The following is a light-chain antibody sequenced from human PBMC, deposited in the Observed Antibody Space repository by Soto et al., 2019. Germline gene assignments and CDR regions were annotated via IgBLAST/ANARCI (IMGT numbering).Light chain of an antibody. V-gene: IGLV1-44*01. J-gene: IGLJ1*01. Sequence: QSVLTQPPSASGTPGQRVTISRSGSSSNIGSNTVNWYQQLPGTAPKLLIYSNNQRPSGVPDRFSGSKSGTSASLAISGLQSEDEADYYCAAWVDSLNGLYVFGTGTKVTVL. CDR3: AAWVDSLNGLYV. CDR2: SNN. CDR1: SSNIGSNT.